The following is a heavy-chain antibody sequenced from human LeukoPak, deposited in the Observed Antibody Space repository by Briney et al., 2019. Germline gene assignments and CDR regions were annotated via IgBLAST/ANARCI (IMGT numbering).Heavy chain of an antibody. CDR3: GSISDSKSSYYFGMDV. V-gene: IGHV4-4*02. CDR2: IYYTGTT. CDR1: GGFISSTNW. Sequence: PSETLSLTCAVSGGFISSTNWWSWVRQAPGKGLEWIAEIYYTGTTNYNPSLKSRVTISVNQSKNQFSLNLSSVTAADTAVYYCGSISDSKSSYYFGMDVWGQGTTVTVSS. D-gene: IGHD2-21*02. J-gene: IGHJ6*02.